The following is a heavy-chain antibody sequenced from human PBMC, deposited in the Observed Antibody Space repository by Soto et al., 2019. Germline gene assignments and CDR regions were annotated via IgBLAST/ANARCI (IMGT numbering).Heavy chain of an antibody. CDR2: IYYSGST. CDR3: ARGPYNYYFDY. Sequence: SETLSLTCTVSGGSISSYYWSWIRQPPGKGLEWIGYIYYSGSTYYNPSLKSRVTISVDTSKNQFSLKLSSVTAADTAVYYCARGPYNYYFDYWGQGTLVTVSS. J-gene: IGHJ4*02. CDR1: GGSISSYY. D-gene: IGHD1-1*01. V-gene: IGHV4-59*04.